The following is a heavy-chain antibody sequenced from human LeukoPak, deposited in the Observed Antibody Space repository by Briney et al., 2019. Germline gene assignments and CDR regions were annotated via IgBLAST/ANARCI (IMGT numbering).Heavy chain of an antibody. CDR2: TYYRSKWYN. CDR1: GDSVSSNSAA. J-gene: IGHJ4*02. V-gene: IGHV6-1*01. Sequence: SQTLSLTCVISGDSVSSNSAAWNWIRQSPSRGLEWLGRTYYRSKWYNDYAVSVRSRITINPDTSKNHFSLKLSSVTAADTAVYYCARGNWNDVVGYYFDYWGQGTLVTVSS. CDR3: ARGNWNDVVGYYFDY. D-gene: IGHD1-1*01.